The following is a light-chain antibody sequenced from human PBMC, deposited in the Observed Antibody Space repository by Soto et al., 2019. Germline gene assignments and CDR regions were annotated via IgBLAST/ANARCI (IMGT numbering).Light chain of an antibody. CDR3: QQYGGAPPEYP. V-gene: IGKV3-20*01. J-gene: IGKJ2*01. CDR2: GAS. Sequence: IVLTQSPGTLSLSPGERATLSCRASQTVSGSHLAWYQQKPGQAPRLTIYGASTRPTGIPDRFSGSGSGTDFTLTITRLEPEDFAVYYCQQYGGAPPEYPFGQGTKLEIK. CDR1: QTVSGSH.